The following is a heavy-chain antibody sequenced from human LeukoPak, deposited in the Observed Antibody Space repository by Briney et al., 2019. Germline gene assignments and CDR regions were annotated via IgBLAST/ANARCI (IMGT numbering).Heavy chain of an antibody. J-gene: IGHJ4*02. Sequence: SETLSLTCTVSGGSISSYYWNWIRQPPGKGLEWLGCIHYSGSTKYNPSLESRVTISLDTAKNQFSLKVTSVTAADTAVYYCARGYYDSSGYYTEFANWGQGTLVTVSS. V-gene: IGHV4-59*12. CDR2: IHYSGST. CDR3: ARGYYDSSGYYTEFAN. CDR1: GGSISSYY. D-gene: IGHD3-22*01.